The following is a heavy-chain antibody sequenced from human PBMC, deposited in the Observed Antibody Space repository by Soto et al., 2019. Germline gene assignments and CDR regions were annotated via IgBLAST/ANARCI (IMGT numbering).Heavy chain of an antibody. J-gene: IGHJ6*03. CDR1: GGTFSSYT. Sequence: SVKVSCKASGGTFSSYTISWVRQAPGQGLEWMGRIIPILGIANYAQKFQGRVTITADKSTSTAYMELSSLRSEDTAVYYCARGFTRYCSSTSCSYYYYMDVWGKGTTVTVSS. CDR2: IIPILGIA. V-gene: IGHV1-69*02. CDR3: ARGFTRYCSSTSCSYYYYMDV. D-gene: IGHD2-2*01.